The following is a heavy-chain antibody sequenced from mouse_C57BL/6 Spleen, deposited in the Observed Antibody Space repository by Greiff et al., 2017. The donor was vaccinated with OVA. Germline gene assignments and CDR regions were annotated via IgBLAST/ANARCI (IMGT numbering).Heavy chain of an antibody. CDR2: INPSNGGT. Sequence: VQLQQPGTELVKPGASVKLSCKASGYTFTSYWMHWVKQRPGQGLEWIGNINPSNGGTNYNKKFKSKATLTVDKSSSTAYMQLSSLTSEDSAVYYCARSGMVPSYWYFDVWGTGTTVTVSS. D-gene: IGHD2-2*01. CDR3: ARSGMVPSYWYFDV. V-gene: IGHV1-53*01. J-gene: IGHJ1*03. CDR1: GYTFTSYW.